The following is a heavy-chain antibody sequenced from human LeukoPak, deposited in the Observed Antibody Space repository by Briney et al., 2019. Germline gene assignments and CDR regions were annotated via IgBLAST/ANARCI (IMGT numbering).Heavy chain of an antibody. CDR3: ARESSEDIVVVPAASDWYYFDY. D-gene: IGHD2-2*01. Sequence: SETLSLTCTVSGGSISSYYWSWIRQPAGKGLEWIGRIYTSGSTNYNPSLTSRVTMSVDTSKNQFSLKLSSVTAADTAVYYCARESSEDIVVVPAASDWYYFDYWGQGTLVTVSS. V-gene: IGHV4-4*07. CDR1: GGSISSYY. J-gene: IGHJ4*02. CDR2: IYTSGST.